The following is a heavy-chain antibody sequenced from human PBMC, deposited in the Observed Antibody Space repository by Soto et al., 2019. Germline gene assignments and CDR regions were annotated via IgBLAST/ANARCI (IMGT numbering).Heavy chain of an antibody. CDR1: GYSFTSYW. CDR2: IDPSDSYT. Sequence: PGESLKISCKGSGYSFTSYWISWVRQMPGKGLEWMGRIDPSDSYTNYSPSFQGHVTISADKSISTAYLQWSSMKASDTAMYYCASSNGSGSDYYYYGMDVWGQGTTVTVS. CDR3: ASSNGSGSDYYYYGMDV. J-gene: IGHJ6*02. D-gene: IGHD3-10*01. V-gene: IGHV5-10-1*01.